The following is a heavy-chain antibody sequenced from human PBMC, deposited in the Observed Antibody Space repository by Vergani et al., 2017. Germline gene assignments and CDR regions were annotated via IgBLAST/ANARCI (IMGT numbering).Heavy chain of an antibody. CDR1: GFSFTTYA. V-gene: IGHV3-23*01. D-gene: IGHD5-24*01. CDR2: IKNTGDST. J-gene: IGHJ4*02. Sequence: EVQLLESGGDLVQPGGSLRLSCAASGFSFTTYAMSWVRQGHGQGLEWVSSIKNTGDSTHYADSVKGRFTISRDNSKNTLYLQMNSLRVEDTAVYYCGRRSDNYNWGQGTLVTVSS. CDR3: GRRSDNYN.